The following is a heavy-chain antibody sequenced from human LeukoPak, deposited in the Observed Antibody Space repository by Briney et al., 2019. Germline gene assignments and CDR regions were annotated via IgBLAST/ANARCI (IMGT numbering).Heavy chain of an antibody. D-gene: IGHD4-17*01. CDR2: IIPIFGTA. J-gene: IGHJ4*02. CDR3: ARKVHDYGDYRVGQQFDY. CDR1: GGTFSSYA. V-gene: IGHV1-69*06. Sequence: GASVKVSCKASGGTFSSYAISWVRQAPGQGLEWMGGIIPIFGTANYAQKFQGRVTITADKSTSTAYMELSSLRSEDTAVYYCARKVHDYGDYRVGQQFDYWGQGTLVTVSS.